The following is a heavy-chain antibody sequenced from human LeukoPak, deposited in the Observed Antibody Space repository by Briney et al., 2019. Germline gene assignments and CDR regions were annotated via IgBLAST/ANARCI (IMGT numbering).Heavy chain of an antibody. CDR1: GFTFSSYA. V-gene: IGHV3-23*01. Sequence: PGGSLRLSCAASGFTFSSYAMSWVRQAPGKGLEWVSAISGSGGSTYYADSVKGRFTISRDNSKNTLYLQMNSLRAEDTAVYYCARDIVDRYSSSEYWGQGTLVTVSS. J-gene: IGHJ4*02. CDR3: ARDIVDRYSSSEY. D-gene: IGHD6-6*01. CDR2: ISGSGGST.